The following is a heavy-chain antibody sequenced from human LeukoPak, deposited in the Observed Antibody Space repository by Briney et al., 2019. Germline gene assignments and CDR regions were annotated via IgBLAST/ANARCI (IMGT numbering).Heavy chain of an antibody. J-gene: IGHJ4*02. CDR2: IYSGGST. Sequence: PGGSLRLSCAASGFTVSSNYMSWVRQAPGKGLEWVSVIYSGGSTYYADSVKGRFTISRDNSKNTLYLQMNSLRAEDTAVYYCARAPAYGDYPFDYWGQGTLVTVSS. D-gene: IGHD4-17*01. CDR1: GFTVSSNY. V-gene: IGHV3-53*01. CDR3: ARAPAYGDYPFDY.